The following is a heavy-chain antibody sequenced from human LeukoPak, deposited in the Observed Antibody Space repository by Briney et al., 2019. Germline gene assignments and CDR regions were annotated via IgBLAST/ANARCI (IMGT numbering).Heavy chain of an antibody. D-gene: IGHD2-2*01. J-gene: IGHJ5*02. CDR3: ARDGEVVPAAISDWFDP. CDR1: GFTFSSYW. V-gene: IGHV3-30-3*01. CDR2: ISYDGSNK. Sequence: GGSLRLSCAASGFTFSSYWMNWARQAPGKGLEWVAVISYDGSNKYYADSVKGRFTISRDNSKNTLYLQMNSLRAEDTAVYYCARDGEVVPAAISDWFDPWGQGTLVTVSS.